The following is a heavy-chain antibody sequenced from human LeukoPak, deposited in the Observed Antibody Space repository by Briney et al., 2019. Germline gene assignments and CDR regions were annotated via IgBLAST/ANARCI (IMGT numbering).Heavy chain of an antibody. V-gene: IGHV3-23*01. CDR2: ISASGGDT. D-gene: IGHD3-10*01. CDR3: ARDILPSGSRAFDI. CDR1: GFSFSTYS. J-gene: IGHJ3*02. Sequence: GGSLRLSCAASGFSFSTYSFSWVRQAPGKGLEWVSGISASGGDTFYADSVKGRFTISRDNSKNTLSLQMNSLRVEDTAIYYCARDILPSGSRAFDIWGQGTMVTVSS.